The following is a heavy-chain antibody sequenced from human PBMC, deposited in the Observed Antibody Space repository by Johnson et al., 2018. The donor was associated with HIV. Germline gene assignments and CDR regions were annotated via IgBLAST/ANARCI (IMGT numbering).Heavy chain of an antibody. CDR1: GFTFSSYA. V-gene: IGHV3-30*04. CDR3: ARERIGYSSSGDAFDI. J-gene: IGHJ3*02. Sequence: QVQLVESGGGLIQPEGSLRLSCAASGFTFSSYAMHWVRQAPGKGLEWAAVISFDGSNKYFADSVKGRFTISRDNSKNTLYLQMNSLRAEDTAVYYCARERIGYSSSGDAFDIWGQGTMVTVSS. D-gene: IGHD6-13*01. CDR2: ISFDGSNK.